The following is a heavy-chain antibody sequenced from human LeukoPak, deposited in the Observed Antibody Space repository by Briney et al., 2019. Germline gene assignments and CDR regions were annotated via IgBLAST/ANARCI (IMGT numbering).Heavy chain of an antibody. Sequence: GGSLRLSCSASGFSFSDCWMTWVRQAPGKGLEWVANIKQDGSRINYVDSVKGRFTISRDSAKNSLYLQMNSLRAEDTAVYYCARIGASVTTCDYWGQGTLVTVSS. CDR2: IKQDGSRI. CDR1: GFSFSDCW. V-gene: IGHV3-7*02. J-gene: IGHJ4*02. D-gene: IGHD4-17*01. CDR3: ARIGASVTTCDY.